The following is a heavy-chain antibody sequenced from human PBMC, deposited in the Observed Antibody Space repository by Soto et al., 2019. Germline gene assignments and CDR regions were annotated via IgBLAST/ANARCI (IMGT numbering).Heavy chain of an antibody. CDR1: GFSLSSTRMA. CDR2: IYWDDDK. V-gene: IGHV2-5*02. Sequence: QITLKESGPTLVKPTQTLTLTCTFSGFSLSSTRMAVGWIRQPPGKALEWLALIYWDDDKRYSPFLKSRLTITKDTSKNQVVLTMSNIDPVDTARYYCAHIVVAGLAYYFDYWGQGTLVTVSS. J-gene: IGHJ4*02. D-gene: IGHD6-19*01. CDR3: AHIVVAGLAYYFDY.